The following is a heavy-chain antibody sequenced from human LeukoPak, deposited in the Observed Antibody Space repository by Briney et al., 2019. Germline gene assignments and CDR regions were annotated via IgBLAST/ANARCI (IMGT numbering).Heavy chain of an antibody. CDR3: AREPGSIVVVTDDAFDI. CDR2: ISSSSSYI. CDR1: GFTFSSYS. J-gene: IGHJ3*02. V-gene: IGHV3-21*01. Sequence: PGGSLRLSCAASGFTFSSYSMNWVRQAPGKGLEWVSSISSSSSYIYYADSEKGRFTISRDNAKNSLYLQMNSLRAEDTAVYYCAREPGSIVVVTDDAFDIWGQGTMVTVSS. D-gene: IGHD3-22*01.